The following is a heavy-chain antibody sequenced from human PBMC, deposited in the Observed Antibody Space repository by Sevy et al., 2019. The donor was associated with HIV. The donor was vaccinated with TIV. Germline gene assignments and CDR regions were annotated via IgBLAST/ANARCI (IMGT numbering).Heavy chain of an antibody. CDR1: GYTFTDYC. D-gene: IGHD3-22*01. CDR3: VRGHHYDSSGYYYALRVFDI. J-gene: IGHJ3*02. CDR2: INPSGGST. Sequence: ASVKVSCKASGYTFTDYCIHWVRQAPGQGLEWMGVINPSGGSTNYAQKFQGRVTVTRDTSTSTVYMELSSLRSEDTAVFYCVRGHHYDSSGYYYALRVFDIWGQGTMVTVSS. V-gene: IGHV1-46*03.